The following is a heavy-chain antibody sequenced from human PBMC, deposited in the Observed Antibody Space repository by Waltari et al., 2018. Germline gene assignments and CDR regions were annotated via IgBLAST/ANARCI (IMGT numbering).Heavy chain of an antibody. D-gene: IGHD2-2*03. V-gene: IGHV1-2*02. J-gene: IGHJ6*02. CDR3: AKDRRVAESVDSLIGYYYGLDV. CDR2: INPRTGVT. Sequence: QVQLVQSGTEVKMPGASVKVSCKASGYTLSDYYLHWVRQVPGQGLEWVGWINPRTGVTGYARTFRDAVVMTRDTSKNTAFLDLSSLRSDDTALFYCAKDRRVAESVDSLIGYYYGLDVWGQGTRVIVSS. CDR1: GYTLSDYY.